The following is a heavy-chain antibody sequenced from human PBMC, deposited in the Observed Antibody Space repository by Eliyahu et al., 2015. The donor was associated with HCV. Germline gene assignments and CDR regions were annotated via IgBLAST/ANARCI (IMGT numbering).Heavy chain of an antibody. CDR2: INSDGSST. CDR1: GFTFSSYW. J-gene: IGHJ4*02. CDR3: ARSGRYHYFDY. Sequence: EVQLVEXGGGLVQPGGSLRLXCXASGFTFSSYWMHWVRQAPGKGLVWVSRINSDGSSTSYADSVKGRFTISRDNAKNTLYLQMNSLRAEDTAVYYCARSGRYHYFDYWGQGTLVTVSS. V-gene: IGHV3-74*01. D-gene: IGHD2-2*02.